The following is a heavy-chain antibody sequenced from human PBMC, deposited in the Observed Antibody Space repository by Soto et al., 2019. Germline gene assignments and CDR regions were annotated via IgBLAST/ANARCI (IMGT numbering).Heavy chain of an antibody. CDR3: AKGTYSKGFEP. D-gene: IGHD4-4*01. CDR2: ISSSGGTT. J-gene: IGHJ5*02. CDR1: GFIFSSYS. V-gene: IGHV3-23*01. Sequence: GGSLRLSCAASGFIFSSYSMNWVRQGPGKGLEWVSDISSSGGTTYYADSVKGRFTISRDNSKNTLYLQVNSLRAEDTAVYYCAKGTYSKGFEPRGQGTLVTVPS.